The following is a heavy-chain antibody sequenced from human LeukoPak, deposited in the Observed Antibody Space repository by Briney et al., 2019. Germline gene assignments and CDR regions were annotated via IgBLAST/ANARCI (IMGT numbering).Heavy chain of an antibody. Sequence: PSETLSLTCTVAGGSISSGDYYWSWIRQPAGKGLEWIGRIYISGSTNYNPSLKSRVTISVDTSKNQFSLKLSSVTAADTAVYYCARGLIAAANYFDYWGQGTLVTVSS. J-gene: IGHJ4*02. CDR1: GGSISSGDYY. CDR2: IYISGST. CDR3: ARGLIAAANYFDY. V-gene: IGHV4-61*02. D-gene: IGHD6-13*01.